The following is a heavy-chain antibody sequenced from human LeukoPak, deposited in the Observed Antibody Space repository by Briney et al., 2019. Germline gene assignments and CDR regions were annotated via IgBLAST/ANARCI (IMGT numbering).Heavy chain of an antibody. J-gene: IGHJ4*02. CDR2: INPNSGGT. Sequence: ASVKVSCKASGYTFTGYYMHWVRQAPGQGLEWMGWINPNSGGTNYAQKFQGRVIMTRDTSISTAYMELSRLRSDDTAVYYCARFGDGEWLVRTEGDYWGQGTLVTVSS. V-gene: IGHV1-2*02. D-gene: IGHD6-19*01. CDR1: GYTFTGYY. CDR3: ARFGDGEWLVRTEGDY.